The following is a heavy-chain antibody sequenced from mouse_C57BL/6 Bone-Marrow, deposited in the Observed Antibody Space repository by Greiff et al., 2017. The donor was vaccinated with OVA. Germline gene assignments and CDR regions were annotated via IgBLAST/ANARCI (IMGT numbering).Heavy chain of an antibody. CDR3: AKDITTVVARYYAMDY. D-gene: IGHD1-1*01. V-gene: IGHV3-6*01. Sequence: EVQRVESGPGLVKPSQSLSLTCSVTGYSITSGYYWNWIRQFPGNKLEWMGYISYDGSNNYNPSLKNRISITRDTSKNQFFLKLNSVTTEDTATYYCAKDITTVVARYYAMDYWGQGTSVTVSS. CDR1: GYSITSGYY. CDR2: ISYDGSN. J-gene: IGHJ4*01.